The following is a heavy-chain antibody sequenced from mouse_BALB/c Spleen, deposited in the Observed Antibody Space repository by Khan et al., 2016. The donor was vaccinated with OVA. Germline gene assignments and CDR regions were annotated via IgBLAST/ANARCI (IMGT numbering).Heavy chain of an antibody. D-gene: IGHD2-3*01. Sequence: EVQLQESGPGLVKPSQSLSLTCTVTGYSITSDYVWNWIRQFPGNKLEWMGYISPSGSTNYNPALQSRISITRDTSKNQFFLQLNSVNTEDTATYDSARDGSLYNDTMDYWGQGTTVTVSS. CDR3: ARDGSLYNDTMDY. CDR1: GYSITSDYV. CDR2: ISPSGST. J-gene: IGHJ4*01. V-gene: IGHV3-2*02.